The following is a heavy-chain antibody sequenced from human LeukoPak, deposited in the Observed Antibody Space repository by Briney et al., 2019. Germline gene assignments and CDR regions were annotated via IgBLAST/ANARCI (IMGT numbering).Heavy chain of an antibody. CDR1: VFTFSSYC. V-gene: IGHV3-33*01. CDR2: IWYDVSNK. Sequence: GGSLRLSCAASVFTFSSYCMRWFRQARCKGLEWVAVIWYDVSNKYYADSVKGRFTISRDNSKNTLYLQMNSLRAEDTAVYYCARGVTGYCSSTSCRGYYGMDVWGQGTTVTVSS. J-gene: IGHJ6*02. CDR3: ARGVTGYCSSTSCRGYYGMDV. D-gene: IGHD2-2*03.